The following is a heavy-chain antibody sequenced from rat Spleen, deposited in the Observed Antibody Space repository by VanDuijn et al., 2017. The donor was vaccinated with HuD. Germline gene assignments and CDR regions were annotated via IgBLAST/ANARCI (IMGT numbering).Heavy chain of an antibody. V-gene: IGHV5-25*01. Sequence: EVRLVESGGGLVQPGRSLKLSCAASGFTFTNYDMAWVRQAPTKGLEWIASISTGGGNTYYRDSMKGRFTISRDNAKSTLYFLMDSLRSEDTATYYCVRQDTSGYSNWFTYWGQGTLVTVSS. CDR1: GFTFTNYD. CDR3: VRQDTSGYSNWFTY. J-gene: IGHJ3*01. CDR2: ISTGGGNT. D-gene: IGHD4-3*01.